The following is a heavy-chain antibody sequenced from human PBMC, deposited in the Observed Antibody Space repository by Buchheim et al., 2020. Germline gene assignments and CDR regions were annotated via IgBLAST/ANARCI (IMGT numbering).Heavy chain of an antibody. J-gene: IGHJ4*02. CDR2: VNNDVSSA. CDR3: TRAVVETYFDS. V-gene: IGHV3-74*03. CDR1: GFSFSSYW. Sequence: EVKLVESGGGYVLLGGSLSLSCEASGFSFSSYWMHWVRQVPGKGLDWVSHVNNDVSSATYADSVKGRFTISRDNARTIFYLQMNSLRAEDTAVYYCTRAVVETYFDSWGQGTL. D-gene: IGHD4-23*01.